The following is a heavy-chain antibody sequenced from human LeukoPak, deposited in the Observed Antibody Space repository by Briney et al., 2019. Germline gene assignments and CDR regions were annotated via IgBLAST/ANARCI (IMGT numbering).Heavy chain of an antibody. Sequence: PSGTLSLTCAVSGDSISSRNWWTWVRQPPGKGLEWIGEISHTGSTDYNPSLKSRVTMSVDKSKNQFSLKLRSVTAADTAVYYCARGFLAVAGTQGWFDPWGQGTLVTVSS. V-gene: IGHV4-4*02. D-gene: IGHD6-19*01. CDR2: ISHTGST. CDR1: GDSISSRNW. CDR3: ARGFLAVAGTQGWFDP. J-gene: IGHJ5*02.